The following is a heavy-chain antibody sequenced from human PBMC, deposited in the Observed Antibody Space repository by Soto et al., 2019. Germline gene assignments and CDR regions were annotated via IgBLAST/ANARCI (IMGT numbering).Heavy chain of an antibody. CDR1: GFTFSSYS. Sequence: EVQLVESGGGLVKPGGSVRLSCAASGFTFSSYSMNWVRQAPGKGLEWVSSISSSSSYIYYADSVKGRFTISRDNAKNSLYLRMNSLRAEDTAVYYCAPKGHYYYYYMDVWGKWTTVTVSS. CDR2: ISSSSSYI. J-gene: IGHJ6*03. V-gene: IGHV3-21*01. CDR3: APKGHYYYYYMDV.